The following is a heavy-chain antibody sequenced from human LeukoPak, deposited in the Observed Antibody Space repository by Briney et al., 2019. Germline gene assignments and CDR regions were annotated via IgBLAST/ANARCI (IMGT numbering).Heavy chain of an antibody. V-gene: IGHV4-4*07. Sequence: PSETLTLTCTVSGGSISSYYWSWIRQPAGKGLEWIGRIYTSGSTNYNPSLKSRVTMSVDTSKNQFSLKLSSVTAADTAVYYCARELGYCSSTSCYQGAFDIWGQGTMVTVSS. CDR3: ARELGYCSSTSCYQGAFDI. J-gene: IGHJ3*02. CDR1: GGSISSYY. D-gene: IGHD2-2*03. CDR2: IYTSGST.